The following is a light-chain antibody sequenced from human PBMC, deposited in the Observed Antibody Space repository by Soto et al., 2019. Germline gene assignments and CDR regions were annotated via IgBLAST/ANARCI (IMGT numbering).Light chain of an antibody. V-gene: IGKV2-28*01. J-gene: IGKJ2*01. CDR3: MQALQTPPT. Sequence: DIVTTQSPLSLPVTPGEPASISCRSSQSLLYINGYNYLDWYLQKPGQSPQLLIYLGSHRASGVPDRFSGSGSGTDFTLNISRVEAEDVGVYYCMQALQTPPTFGQGTKLEIK. CDR1: QSLLYINGYNY. CDR2: LGS.